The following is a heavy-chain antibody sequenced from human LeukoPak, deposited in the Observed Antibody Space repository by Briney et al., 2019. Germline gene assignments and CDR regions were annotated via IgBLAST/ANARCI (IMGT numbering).Heavy chain of an antibody. D-gene: IGHD1-26*01. J-gene: IGHJ3*01. CDR2: IYYSGST. Sequence: SETLSLTCTVSGGSISSYFWSWIRQSPGKGLEWIGYIYYSGSTNYNPSLKSRVTVSVDTSRNQFSLNLSSVTAADTAVYYCARRLGVTNSDDAFHVWGLGTMVTVSS. CDR3: ARRLGVTNSDDAFHV. V-gene: IGHV4-59*08. CDR1: GGSISSYF.